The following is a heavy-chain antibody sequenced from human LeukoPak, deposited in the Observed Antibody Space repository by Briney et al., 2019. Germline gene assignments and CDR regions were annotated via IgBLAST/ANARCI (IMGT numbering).Heavy chain of an antibody. J-gene: IGHJ4*02. CDR1: GFTFSTHT. D-gene: IGHD5-18*01. V-gene: IGHV3-21*01. CDR2: ISSASTYI. Sequence: GGSLTLSCVASGFTFSTHTMNWVRQAPGKGLEWVSSISSASTYIYSADSVRGRFTISRDNAKNSLYLRMNSLRAEDTAVYYCARDTDGYSYGLNYFDYWGQGTLVTVSS. CDR3: ARDTDGYSYGLNYFDY.